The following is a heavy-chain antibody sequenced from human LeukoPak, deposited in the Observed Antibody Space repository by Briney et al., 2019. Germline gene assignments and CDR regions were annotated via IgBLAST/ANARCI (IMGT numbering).Heavy chain of an antibody. CDR1: GFTFSSYW. V-gene: IGHV3-74*01. J-gene: IGHJ3*02. CDR2: IDTDGSST. D-gene: IGHD6-13*01. CDR3: ARGSDTSSWYGAFDI. Sequence: GGSLRLSCAASGFTFSSYWMYWVRQAPGKGLVWVSRIDTDGSSTSYADSVKGRFTISRDNAKNTLYLQMNSLRVKDTAVYYCARGSDTSSWYGAFDIWGQGTMVTVSS.